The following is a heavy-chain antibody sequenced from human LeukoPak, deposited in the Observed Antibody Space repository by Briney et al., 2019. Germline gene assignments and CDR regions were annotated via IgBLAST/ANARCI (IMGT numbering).Heavy chain of an antibody. CDR1: GGTFSSYA. CDR3: ARDLVLTTVVQYNWFDP. Sequence: GASVKVSCKASGGTFSSYAISWVRQAPGQGLEWMGGIIPIFGTANYAQKFQGRVTITADESTSTAYMELSSLRSEDTAVYYCARDLVLTTVVQYNWFDPWGQGTLVTVSS. V-gene: IGHV1-69*13. CDR2: IIPIFGTA. D-gene: IGHD4-23*01. J-gene: IGHJ5*02.